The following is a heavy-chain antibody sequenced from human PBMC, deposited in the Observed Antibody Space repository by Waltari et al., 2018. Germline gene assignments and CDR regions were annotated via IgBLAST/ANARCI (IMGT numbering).Heavy chain of an antibody. V-gene: IGHV4-38-2*02. CDR2: IYHSGST. Sequence: SLTCTVSGYSISSGYYWGWIRQPPGKGLEWIGSIYHSGSTYYNPSLKSRVTISVDTSKNQFSLKLNSVTAADTAVYYCARDFSSSWYENYYYYYGMDVWGQGTTVTVSS. J-gene: IGHJ6*02. D-gene: IGHD6-13*01. CDR1: GYSISSGYY. CDR3: ARDFSSSWYENYYYYYGMDV.